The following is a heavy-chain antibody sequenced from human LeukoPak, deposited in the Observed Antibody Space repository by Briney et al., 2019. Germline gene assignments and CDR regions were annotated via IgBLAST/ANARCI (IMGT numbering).Heavy chain of an antibody. D-gene: IGHD2-15*01. Sequence: GGSLRLSCSASGFPFSSYAMHWVRQAPGKGLEYVSAISDSGGSTYYADSVKGRFTISRDNSKNTLYLQMSSLRAEDTAVYFCVRGYSFGPYGMDVWGQETTVTVSS. CDR3: VRGYSFGPYGMDV. V-gene: IGHV3-64D*09. CDR1: GFPFSSYA. CDR2: ISDSGGST. J-gene: IGHJ6*01.